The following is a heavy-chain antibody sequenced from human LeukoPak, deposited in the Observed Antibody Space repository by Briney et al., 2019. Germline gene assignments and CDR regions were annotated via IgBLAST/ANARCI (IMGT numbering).Heavy chain of an antibody. CDR3: ARARTEYSSSPYYYYYMDV. CDR1: GGSISSGAYY. Sequence: SETLSLTCTVSGGSISSGAYYWNWIRQPPGKGLEWIGNIYHSGSTNYNPSLKSRVTISVDTSKNQFSLKLSSVTAADTAVYYCARARTEYSSSPYYYYYMDVWGKGTTVTVSS. CDR2: IYHSGST. D-gene: IGHD6-6*01. J-gene: IGHJ6*03. V-gene: IGHV4-61*08.